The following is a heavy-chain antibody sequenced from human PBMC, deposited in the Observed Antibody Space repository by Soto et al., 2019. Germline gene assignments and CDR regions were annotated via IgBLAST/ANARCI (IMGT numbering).Heavy chain of an antibody. CDR2: VSKSGLDT. CDR3: ARGPRAPPPHDYGMDV. V-gene: IGHV3-23*01. J-gene: IGHJ6*02. CDR1: GVTFSSYA. Sequence: GGSLRLSCVASGVTFSSYAMSWVRQAPGKGLEWVSAVSKSGLDTNYADFVKGRFTISRDNSKNTLYLQMNSLRAEDTAVYYCARGPRAPPPHDYGMDVWGQGTTVTVSS.